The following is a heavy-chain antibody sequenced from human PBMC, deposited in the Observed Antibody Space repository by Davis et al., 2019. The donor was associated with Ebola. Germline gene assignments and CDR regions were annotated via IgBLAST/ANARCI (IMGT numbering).Heavy chain of an antibody. J-gene: IGHJ4*02. CDR2: ISGSGGRT. CDR3: ATLRYFDWLFPNGPDY. CDR1: GFTFSSYG. D-gene: IGHD3-9*01. V-gene: IGHV3-23*01. Sequence: GESLKISCAASGFTFSSYGMSWVRQAPGKGLEWVSGISGSGGRTYYADSVKGRFTISRDSSKNTLYLQMDSLRAEDTAVYYCATLRYFDWLFPNGPDYWGQGTLVTVSS.